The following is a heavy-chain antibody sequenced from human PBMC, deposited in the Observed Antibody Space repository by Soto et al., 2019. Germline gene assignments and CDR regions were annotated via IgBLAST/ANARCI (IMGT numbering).Heavy chain of an antibody. CDR3: ARALVEMATITFLDY. D-gene: IGHD5-12*01. CDR1: GGSISSGGYY. V-gene: IGHV4-31*03. J-gene: IGHJ4*02. CDR2: IYYSGST. Sequence: SETLSLTCTVSGGSISSGGYYWSWIRQHPGKGLEWIGYIYYSGSTYYNPSLKSRVTISVDTSKNQFSLKLRSVTAADTAVYYCARALVEMATITFLDYWGQGTLVTVSS.